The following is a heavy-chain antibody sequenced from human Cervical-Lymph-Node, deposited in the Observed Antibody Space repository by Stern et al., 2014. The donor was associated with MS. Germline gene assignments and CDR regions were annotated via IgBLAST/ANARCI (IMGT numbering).Heavy chain of an antibody. V-gene: IGHV4-30-2*01. D-gene: IGHD3-3*01. CDR3: ARVVRFLEWVPFDP. J-gene: IGHJ5*02. CDR2: IYEDESS. Sequence: VQLVESGSGLVRPSQTLSLTCTVSGGSVSSGGYTWSWLRQPPGKGLEWIGYIYEDESSYYNPSLKSRVTLSMDRSKNQFSLSLSSMTAADTALYYCARVVRFLEWVPFDPWGQGSLVTVSS. CDR1: GGSVSSGGYT.